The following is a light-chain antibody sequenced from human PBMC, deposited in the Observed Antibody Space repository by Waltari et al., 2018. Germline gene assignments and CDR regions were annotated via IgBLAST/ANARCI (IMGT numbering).Light chain of an antibody. CDR2: DAS. Sequence: QSALTQPASVSGSPGQSITMSCTGTSSDVGGYHYVSWYQQYTGKAPKLMIYDASQRPSGVSNRFSGSKSGNTASLTISGLQAEDEADYYGSSYTSSNTLVFGVGTKLTVL. J-gene: IGLJ3*02. CDR3: SSYTSSNTLV. V-gene: IGLV2-14*01. CDR1: SSDVGGYHY.